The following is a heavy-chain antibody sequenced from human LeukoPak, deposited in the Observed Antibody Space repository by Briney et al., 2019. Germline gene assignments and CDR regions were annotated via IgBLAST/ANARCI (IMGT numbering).Heavy chain of an antibody. Sequence: PSETLSLTCAVYGGSFSGYYWSWIRQPPGKGLEWIGEINHSGSTNYNPSLKSRVTISVDTSKNQFSLKLSSVTAADTAVYYCAIPSGYSYGVWGQGTLVTASS. D-gene: IGHD5-18*01. CDR3: AIPSGYSYGV. J-gene: IGHJ4*02. V-gene: IGHV4-34*01. CDR1: GGSFSGYY. CDR2: INHSGST.